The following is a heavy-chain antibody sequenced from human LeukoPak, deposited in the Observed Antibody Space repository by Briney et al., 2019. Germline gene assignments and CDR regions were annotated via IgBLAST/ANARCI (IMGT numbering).Heavy chain of an antibody. Sequence: GGSLRLSCAASRFTFSNYGVNWVRQAPGKGLEWVSYINSRSSTIYYADSVRGRFTISRDNAKNSLYLQMNSLRVEDTAVYYCAVAIGAVAGNWGQGTLVTVSS. CDR3: AVAIGAVAGN. CDR1: RFTFSNYG. D-gene: IGHD6-19*01. J-gene: IGHJ4*02. CDR2: INSRSSTI. V-gene: IGHV3-48*04.